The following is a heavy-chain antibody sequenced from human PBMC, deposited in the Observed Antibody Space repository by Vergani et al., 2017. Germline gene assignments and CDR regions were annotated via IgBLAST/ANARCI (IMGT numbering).Heavy chain of an antibody. D-gene: IGHD1-14*01. J-gene: IGHJ5*02. CDR3: ARELLLLYNRFDP. Sequence: QVQLVESGGGVVQPGRSLRLSCAASGFTFNQYGMHWVRQAPGKGLEWVAVTWYDGNNKQYADSVKGRFTISRDKSKSTMYLQMNSLRDEDTGVYYCARELLLLYNRFDPWGQGTLVTVSS. CDR2: TWYDGNNK. CDR1: GFTFNQYG. V-gene: IGHV3-33*01.